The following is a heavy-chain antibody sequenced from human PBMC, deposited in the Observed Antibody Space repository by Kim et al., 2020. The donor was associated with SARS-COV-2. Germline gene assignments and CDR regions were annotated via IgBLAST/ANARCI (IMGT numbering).Heavy chain of an antibody. Sequence: SVKVSCKASGGTFSSYAISWVRQAPGQGLEWMGGIIPIFGTANYAQKFQGRVTITADESTSTAYMELSSLRSEDTAVYYCASQVMFWSGYYSAFDYWGQGTLVTVSS. J-gene: IGHJ4*02. CDR3: ASQVMFWSGYYSAFDY. CDR2: IIPIFGTA. V-gene: IGHV1-69*13. CDR1: GGTFSSYA. D-gene: IGHD3-3*01.